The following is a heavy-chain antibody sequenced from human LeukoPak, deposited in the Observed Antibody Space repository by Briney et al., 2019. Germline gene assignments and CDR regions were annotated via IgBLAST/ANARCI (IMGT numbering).Heavy chain of an antibody. J-gene: IGHJ4*02. D-gene: IGHD3-16*01. V-gene: IGHV1-18*01. Sequence: ASVKVSCKASGGAFSSYAISWVRQAPGQGLEWMGWISAYNGNTNYAQKLQGRVTMTTDTSTSTAYMELRSLRSDDTAVYYCARDRGDYYDYVWGSYVIDYWGQGTLVTVSS. CDR3: ARDRGDYYDYVWGSYVIDY. CDR2: ISAYNGNT. CDR1: GGAFSSYA.